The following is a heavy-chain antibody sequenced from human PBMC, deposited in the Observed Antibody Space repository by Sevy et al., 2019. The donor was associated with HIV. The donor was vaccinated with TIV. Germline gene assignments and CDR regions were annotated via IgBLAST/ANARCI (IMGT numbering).Heavy chain of an antibody. J-gene: IGHJ3*02. CDR3: ARVWVVVRGTSYMPADLDI. Sequence: GGSLRLSCVASGFTFSNYWMSWVRQAPGKGLEWVANIKPDGSEKYYVDSVKGRFTISRANAKNSLYLQMNSLRAEDTAVYYCARVWVVVRGTSYMPADLDIWGQGTMVTVSS. V-gene: IGHV3-7*01. CDR2: IKPDGSEK. D-gene: IGHD3-10*01. CDR1: GFTFSNYW.